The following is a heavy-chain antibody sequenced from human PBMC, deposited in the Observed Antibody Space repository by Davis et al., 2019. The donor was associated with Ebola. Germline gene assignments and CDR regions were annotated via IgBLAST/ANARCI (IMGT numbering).Heavy chain of an antibody. V-gene: IGHV4-59*02. D-gene: IGHD3-9*01. CDR3: ARGVTDILTGFVDV. Sequence: GSLRLSCAASGFTVSSNYMSWVRQPPGKGLEWIGYIYYSGSTNYNPSLKSRVTISVDTSKNQFSLKLSSVTAADTAVYYCARGVTDILTGFVDVWGKGTTVTVSS. J-gene: IGHJ6*04. CDR1: GFTVSSNY. CDR2: IYYSGST.